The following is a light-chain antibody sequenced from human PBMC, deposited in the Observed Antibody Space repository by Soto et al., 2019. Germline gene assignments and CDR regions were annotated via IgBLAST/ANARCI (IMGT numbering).Light chain of an antibody. CDR1: QNVLYSSNNKNQ. J-gene: IGKJ4*01. V-gene: IGKV4-1*01. CDR2: WAS. Sequence: DIVMTQSPDSLAVSLGVRATINCKSSQNVLYSSNNKNQLAWYQQKPGQPPKLLIYWASTRESGVPDRFSGSGSGTDFILTISSLQAEDVAVYYCQQYYSPPLTFGGGTKVEIK. CDR3: QQYYSPPLT.